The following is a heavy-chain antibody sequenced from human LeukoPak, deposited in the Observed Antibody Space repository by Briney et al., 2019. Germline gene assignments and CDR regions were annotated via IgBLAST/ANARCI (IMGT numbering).Heavy chain of an antibody. D-gene: IGHD1-26*01. CDR3: ARALSGSYGWYYFDY. V-gene: IGHV3-7*01. J-gene: IGHJ4*02. Sequence: PGGSLRLSCAASGFTFSSYWMSWVRQAPGKGLEWVANIKQDGSEKYYVDSVKGRFTISRDNAKNSLYLQMNSLRAEDTAVYYCARALSGSYGWYYFDYWGQGTLVTVSS. CDR1: GFTFSSYW. CDR2: IKQDGSEK.